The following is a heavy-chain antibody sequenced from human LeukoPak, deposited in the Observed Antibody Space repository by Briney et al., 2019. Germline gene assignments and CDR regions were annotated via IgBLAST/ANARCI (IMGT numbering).Heavy chain of an antibody. V-gene: IGHV3-23*01. CDR3: AKEAEEYSRRTDY. D-gene: IGHD6-6*01. Sequence: GGSLRLSCAASGFTFSSYAMRWVRQAPGKGLEWVSAFGAGTGAITIYADSVKGRFTISRDNSKNTLYLQMNSLRAEDTAVYYCAKEAEEYSRRTDYWGQGTLVTVSS. CDR1: GFTFSSYA. CDR2: FGAGTGAIT. J-gene: IGHJ4*02.